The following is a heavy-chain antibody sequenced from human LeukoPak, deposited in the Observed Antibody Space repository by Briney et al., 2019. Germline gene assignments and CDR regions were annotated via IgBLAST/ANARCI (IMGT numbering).Heavy chain of an antibody. Sequence: SETLSLTCTVSGGSISSYYWSWIRPPPGKGLEWIGYIYYSGSTNYNPSLKSRVTISVDTSKNQFSLKLSSVTAADTAVYYCARRRIAAAGGDAFDIWGQGTMVTVSS. CDR1: GGSISSYY. D-gene: IGHD6-13*01. V-gene: IGHV4-59*01. CDR3: ARRRIAAAGGDAFDI. J-gene: IGHJ3*02. CDR2: IYYSGST.